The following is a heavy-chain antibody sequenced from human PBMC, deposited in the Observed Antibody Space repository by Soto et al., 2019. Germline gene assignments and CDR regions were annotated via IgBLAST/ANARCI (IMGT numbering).Heavy chain of an antibody. CDR2: IYYSGST. CDR3: ASCSSTSCYRWVSFDI. V-gene: IGHV4-31*03. J-gene: IGHJ3*02. CDR1: GGSISSGGYY. D-gene: IGHD2-2*02. Sequence: SETLSLTCTVSGGSISSGGYYWSWIRQHPGKGLEWIGYIYYSGSTYYNPSLKSRVTISVDTSKNQFSLKLSSVTAADTAVYYCASCSSTSCYRWVSFDIWGQGTMVTVSS.